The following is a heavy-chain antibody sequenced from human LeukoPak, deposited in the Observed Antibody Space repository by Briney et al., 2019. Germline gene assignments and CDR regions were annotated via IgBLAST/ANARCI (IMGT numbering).Heavy chain of an antibody. CDR2: INNSGTDT. Sequence: PGGSLRLSCAASGFTFSSYAMTWVRQAPGNGLEWVSSINNSGTDTYYADSVKGRFTISRDNSKNTLFLHINSLSAEDTAVYYCAAAVNTGRAEHYWGQGTLVTVSS. V-gene: IGHV3-23*01. CDR3: AAAVNTGRAEHY. CDR1: GFTFSSYA. J-gene: IGHJ4*02. D-gene: IGHD4-17*01.